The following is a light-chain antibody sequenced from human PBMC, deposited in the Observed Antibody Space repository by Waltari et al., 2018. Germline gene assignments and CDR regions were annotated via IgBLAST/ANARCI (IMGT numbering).Light chain of an antibody. J-gene: IGKJ4*01. CDR1: ERIGNS. CDR3: QQSYSIPLT. V-gene: IGKV1-39*01. CDR2: TAA. Sequence: DIQMTQSPSSLSASVGDRVTITCRASERIGNSLNWYQPKPGKAPNLLIHTAATLHTGVPASFSGSRSGTDFTLTIRSLQPEDYATYYCQQSYSIPLTFGGGTKVEIK.